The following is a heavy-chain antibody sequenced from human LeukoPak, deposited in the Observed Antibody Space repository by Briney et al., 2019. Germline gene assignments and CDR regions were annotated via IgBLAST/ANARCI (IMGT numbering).Heavy chain of an antibody. D-gene: IGHD3-3*01. CDR3: AASFGVVIIALDY. CDR1: GGTFSGYS. Sequence: GSSVKVSCKASGGTFSGYSISWVRQAPGQGLEWMGRIIPIFDTTNYAQKFQDRVTITTDESTSTAYMELSSLRSEDTAVYYCAASFGVVIIALDYWGQGTLVTVSS. J-gene: IGHJ4*02. CDR2: IIPIFDTT. V-gene: IGHV1-69*05.